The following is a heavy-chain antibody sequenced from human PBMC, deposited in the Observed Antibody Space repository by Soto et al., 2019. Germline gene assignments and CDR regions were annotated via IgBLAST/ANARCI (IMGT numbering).Heavy chain of an antibody. V-gene: IGHV3-23*01. D-gene: IGHD4-17*01. CDR2: ISGSGGST. CDR3: AKDERDEYGEAPFDY. J-gene: IGHJ4*02. Sequence: GGSLRLSCAASGFTFSSYAMSWVRQAPGKGLEWVSAISGSGGSTYYADSVKGRFTISRDNSKNTLYLQMNSLRAEDTAVYYCAKDERDEYGEAPFDYWGQGTLVTVSS. CDR1: GFTFSSYA.